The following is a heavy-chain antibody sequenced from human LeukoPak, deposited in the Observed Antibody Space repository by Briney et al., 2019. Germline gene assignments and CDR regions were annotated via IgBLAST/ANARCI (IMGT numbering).Heavy chain of an antibody. Sequence: SETLSLTCTVSGGSISSSSYYWGWIRQPPGKGLEWIGSIYYSGSTYYNPSLKSRVTISVDTSKNQFSLKLSSVTAADTAVYYCARHPRGSGSSNWFDPWGQGTLVTVSS. J-gene: IGHJ5*02. CDR3: ARHPRGSGSSNWFDP. CDR2: IYYSGST. D-gene: IGHD3-10*01. V-gene: IGHV4-39*01. CDR1: GGSISSSSYY.